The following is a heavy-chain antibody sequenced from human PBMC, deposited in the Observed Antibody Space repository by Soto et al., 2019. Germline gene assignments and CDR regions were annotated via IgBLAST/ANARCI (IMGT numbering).Heavy chain of an antibody. J-gene: IGHJ6*02. V-gene: IGHV3-43*01. CDR2: ISWDGGST. Sequence: EVQLVESGGVVVQPGGSLRLSCAASGFTFDDYTKHWVRQAPGKGLEWVSLISWDGGSTYYADSVKGRFTISRDNSKNTLYLQMNSLRVEDTAVYYCARDPREKYGMDVWGQGTTVTVSS. CDR1: GFTFDDYT. CDR3: ARDPREKYGMDV.